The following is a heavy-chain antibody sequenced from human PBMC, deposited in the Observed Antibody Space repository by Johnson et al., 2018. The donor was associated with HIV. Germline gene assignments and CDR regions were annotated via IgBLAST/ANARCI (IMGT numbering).Heavy chain of an antibody. D-gene: IGHD1-26*01. CDR3: AKDLGDAVGDTHDAFDI. CDR2: VSYDESSK. J-gene: IGHJ3*02. Sequence: VQLVESGGGVVHPGRSLRLSCAASGFTFRSYPMNWVRQAPGKGLEWVAFVSYDESSKYYRDSVKGRFTISRDNSKNTLYLQMNSLRAEDTALYHCAKDLGDAVGDTHDAFDIWGQGTVVTVSS. V-gene: IGHV3-30*04. CDR1: GFTFRSYP.